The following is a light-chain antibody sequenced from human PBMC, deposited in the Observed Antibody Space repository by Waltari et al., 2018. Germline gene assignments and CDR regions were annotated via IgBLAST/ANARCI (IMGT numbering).Light chain of an antibody. V-gene: IGKV2-29*02. CDR2: EVS. CDR3: MQGIDRPLT. Sequence: IVMTQTPLSLSVTPGQPASISCKSSQSLLHSDGKTYLSWYLQKPGQAPPVLIYEVSRRFSGVPDRFGGSGSGTEFTLKISRVEADDVGVYYCMQGIDRPLTFGGGTKVDIK. CDR1: QSLLHSDGKTY. J-gene: IGKJ4*01.